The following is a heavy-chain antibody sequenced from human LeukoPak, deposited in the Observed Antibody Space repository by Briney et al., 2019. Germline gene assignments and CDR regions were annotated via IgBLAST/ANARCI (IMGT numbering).Heavy chain of an antibody. D-gene: IGHD2-15*01. J-gene: IGHJ4*02. CDR3: ARDWCSGGSCLGDY. CDR2: FDPEDGET. V-gene: IGHV1-24*01. Sequence: VASVKVSCKFSGYTLTELSMHWVRQAPGKGLAWMGGFDPEDGETIYAQKFQGRVTMTEDTSTDTAYMELSSLRSEDTAVYYCARDWCSGGSCLGDYWGQGTLVTVSS. CDR1: GYTLTELS.